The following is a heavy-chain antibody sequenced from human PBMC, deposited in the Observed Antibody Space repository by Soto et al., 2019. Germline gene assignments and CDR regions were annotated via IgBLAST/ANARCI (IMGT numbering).Heavy chain of an antibody. D-gene: IGHD2-21*01. CDR3: ARTVEYDSIPYYYADF. V-gene: IGHV1-18*01. Sequence: QVQLVQSGAEVKKPGASVKVSCKASGYTFNTYAITWVRQAPGQGLEWMGWISGYNGNTNYAQTLQGRGTMTTDTSTSTAYLELRSLISDDTAVYYCARTVEYDSIPYYYADFWGQGTLVTVSS. CDR1: GYTFNTYA. J-gene: IGHJ4*01. CDR2: ISGYNGNT.